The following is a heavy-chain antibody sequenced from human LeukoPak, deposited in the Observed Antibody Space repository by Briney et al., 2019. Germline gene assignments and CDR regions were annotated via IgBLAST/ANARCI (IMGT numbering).Heavy chain of an antibody. J-gene: IGHJ5*02. V-gene: IGHV4-39*07. CDR2: IYYSGST. CDR3: AGQIAAAGDINWFDP. CDR1: GGSISSSSYY. Sequence: PSETLSLTCTVSGGSISSSSYYWGWIRQPPGKGLEWIGSIYYSGSTYYNPSLKSRVTISVDTSKNQFSLKLSSVTAADTAVYYCAGQIAAAGDINWFDPWGQGTLVTVSS. D-gene: IGHD6-13*01.